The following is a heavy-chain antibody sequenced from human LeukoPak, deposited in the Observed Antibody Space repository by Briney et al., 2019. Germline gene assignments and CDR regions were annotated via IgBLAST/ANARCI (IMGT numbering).Heavy chain of an antibody. CDR1: GFTFSDYY. J-gene: IGHJ5*02. Sequence: GGSLRLSCAASGFTFSDYYMSWIRQAPGKGLEWVSYISSSGSTIYYADSVKGRFTISRDNAKNSLDLQMNSLRAEDTPVYYCARAQPYSSTWLDPWGQGTLVTASS. V-gene: IGHV3-11*01. CDR3: ARAQPYSSTWLDP. CDR2: ISSSGSTI. D-gene: IGHD6-13*01.